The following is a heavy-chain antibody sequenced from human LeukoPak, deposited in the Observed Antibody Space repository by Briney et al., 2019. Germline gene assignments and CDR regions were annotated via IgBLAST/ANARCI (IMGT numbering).Heavy chain of an antibody. V-gene: IGHV3-21*01. D-gene: IGHD3-10*01. CDR3: ARGSLVHYYGSGSYRIRAGFDS. J-gene: IGHJ4*02. CDR2: ISSSSTYI. Sequence: GGSLRLSCAASGFTFSSYTMNWVRQAPGKGLEWVSPISSSSTYIYYAGSVKGRFTISRDNAKNSLYLQMNSLRAEDTAVYYCARGSLVHYYGSGSYRIRAGFDSWGQGTLVTVSS. CDR1: GFTFSSYT.